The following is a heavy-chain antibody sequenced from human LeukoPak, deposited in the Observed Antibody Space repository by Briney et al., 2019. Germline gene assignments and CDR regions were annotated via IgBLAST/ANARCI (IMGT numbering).Heavy chain of an antibody. J-gene: IGHJ1*01. V-gene: IGHV4-61*02. CDR1: GGSISSGSYY. D-gene: IGHD3-22*01. Sequence: SQTLSLTCTVSGGSISSGSYYWSWIRRPAGKGLEWIGRIYTSGSTNYNPSLKSRVTISVDTSKNQLSLKLSSVTAADTAVYYCAREGNYYDSSGPPYFQHWGQGTLVTVSS. CDR3: AREGNYYDSSGPPYFQH. CDR2: IYTSGST.